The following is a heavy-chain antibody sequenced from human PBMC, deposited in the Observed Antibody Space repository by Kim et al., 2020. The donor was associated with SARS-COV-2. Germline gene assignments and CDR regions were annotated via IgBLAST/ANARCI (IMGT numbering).Heavy chain of an antibody. CDR2: IKSKVDGGTT. D-gene: IGHD3-10*01. Sequence: GGSLRLSCAASGFTFPNAWMSWVRQAPGKGLEWVGRIKSKVDGGTTDYGAPVKGRFTVSRDDSKDTMYLEMNSLKTEDTGVYYCSTDAITDGSGTYYSPWFRFWGQGTPVTVSS. J-gene: IGHJ5*01. CDR1: GFTFPNAW. V-gene: IGHV3-15*01. CDR3: STDAITDGSGTYYSPWFRF.